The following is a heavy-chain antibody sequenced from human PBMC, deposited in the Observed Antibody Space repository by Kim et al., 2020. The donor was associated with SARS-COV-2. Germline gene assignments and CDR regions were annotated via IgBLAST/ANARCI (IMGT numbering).Heavy chain of an antibody. V-gene: IGHV4-59*01. CDR3: AREGLNNWVDP. D-gene: IGHD2-8*01. CDR1: GGAITSYF. Sequence: SETLSLTCTVSGGAITSYFWSWIRQPPGKRLEWIGNIYKSGDTNYNPPLKSRVTMSIDTSKNQFSLKLTSVTAADSAIYYCAREGLNNWVDPWGQGTLVT. J-gene: IGHJ5*02. CDR2: IYKSGDT.